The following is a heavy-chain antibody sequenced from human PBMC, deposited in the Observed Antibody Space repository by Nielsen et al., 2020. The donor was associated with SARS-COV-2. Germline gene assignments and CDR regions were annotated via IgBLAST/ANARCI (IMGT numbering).Heavy chain of an antibody. V-gene: IGHV4-39*07. CDR1: GGSISSSGCF. Sequence: SETLSLTCTVSGGSISSSGCFWGWIRQPPGKGLEWIGSIYYSGSTYYNPSLKSRVTISVDTSKNQFSLKLSSVTAADTAVYYCARGFEDWGFRYYFDYWGQGTLVTVSS. CDR3: ARGFEDWGFRYYFDY. J-gene: IGHJ4*02. CDR2: IYYSGST. D-gene: IGHD7-27*01.